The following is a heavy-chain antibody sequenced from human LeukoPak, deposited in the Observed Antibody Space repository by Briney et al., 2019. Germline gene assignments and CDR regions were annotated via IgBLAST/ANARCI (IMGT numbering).Heavy chain of an antibody. Sequence: PSETMSLTCTVSGGSLSSSSYYWGWIRQPPGKGLEWIGSIYYSGSTYYNPSLKSRVTISVDTSKNQFSLKLSSVTAADTAVYYCAQEGYYYEPRGETDAFDVWGQGTMVTVSS. CDR1: GGSLSSSSYY. D-gene: IGHD3-22*01. V-gene: IGHV4-39*07. CDR3: AQEGYYYEPRGETDAFDV. J-gene: IGHJ3*01. CDR2: IYYSGST.